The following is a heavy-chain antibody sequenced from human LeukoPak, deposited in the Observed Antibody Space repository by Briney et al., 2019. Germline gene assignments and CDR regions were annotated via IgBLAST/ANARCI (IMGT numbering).Heavy chain of an antibody. V-gene: IGHV4-4*07. D-gene: IGHD3-16*01. CDR3: ARDSTYYDYVWGSGSFDY. J-gene: IGHJ4*02. Sequence: SETPSLTCTVSGGSISSYYWSWIRQPAGKGLEWIGRIYTSGSTNYNPSLKSRVTMSVDTSKNQFSLKLSSVTAADTAVYYCARDSTYYDYVWGSGSFDYWGQGTLVTVSS. CDR1: GGSISSYY. CDR2: IYTSGST.